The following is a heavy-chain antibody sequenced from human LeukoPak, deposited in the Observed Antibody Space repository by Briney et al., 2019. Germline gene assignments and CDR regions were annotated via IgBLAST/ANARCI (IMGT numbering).Heavy chain of an antibody. V-gene: IGHV1-2*02. D-gene: IGHD3-16*01. CDR3: ARVLGRGGEGGYFDY. Sequence: ASVKVSCKASGYTFTGYYMHWVRHAPGQGLEWMGWINPNSGGTNYAQKFQGRVTMTRDTSISTAYMELSRLRSDDTAVYYCARVLGRGGEGGYFDYWGQGTLVTVSS. CDR2: INPNSGGT. CDR1: GYTFTGYY. J-gene: IGHJ4*02.